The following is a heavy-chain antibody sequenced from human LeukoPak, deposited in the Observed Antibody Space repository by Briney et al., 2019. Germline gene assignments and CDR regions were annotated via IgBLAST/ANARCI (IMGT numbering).Heavy chain of an antibody. CDR2: IYTSGST. CDR1: GVSISSGSYY. D-gene: IGHD6-19*01. CDR3: AREAWLVPTPYFDY. Sequence: SETLSLTCTVSGVSISSGSYYWSWIRQPAGKGLEWIGRIYTSGSTNYNPSLKSRVTISVDTSKNQFSLKLSSVTAADTAVYYCAREAWLVPTPYFDYWGQGTLVTVSS. V-gene: IGHV4-61*02. J-gene: IGHJ4*02.